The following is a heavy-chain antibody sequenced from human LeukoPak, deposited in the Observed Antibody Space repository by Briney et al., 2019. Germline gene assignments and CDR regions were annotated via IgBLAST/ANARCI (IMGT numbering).Heavy chain of an antibody. CDR3: AKDLLGSYGYYFDY. V-gene: IGHV3-30*02. J-gene: IGHJ4*02. CDR2: MRFDGRNK. CDR1: GFTFSSYA. D-gene: IGHD1-26*01. Sequence: PGGSLRLSCAASGFTFSSYAMHWVRQAPGEGLEWVAFMRFDGRNKYYADSVKGRFTISRDNSKDTLYLQMNSLRTEDTAVYYCAKDLLGSYGYYFDYWGQGTLVTVSS.